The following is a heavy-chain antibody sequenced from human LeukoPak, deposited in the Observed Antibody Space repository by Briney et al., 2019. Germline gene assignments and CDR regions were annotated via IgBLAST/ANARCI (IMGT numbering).Heavy chain of an antibody. CDR3: ARVVGGGNFDY. Sequence: GGSLRLSCAASGFIFSDYSMHWIRRAPGKGLEYVSAINPNGDSTYYANSVKGRFTISRDNSKDTLFLQMVILRTEDMAMYYCARVVGGGNFDYWGQGTLVTVSS. CDR1: GFIFSDYS. J-gene: IGHJ4*02. V-gene: IGHV3-64*01. CDR2: INPNGDST. D-gene: IGHD2-2*01.